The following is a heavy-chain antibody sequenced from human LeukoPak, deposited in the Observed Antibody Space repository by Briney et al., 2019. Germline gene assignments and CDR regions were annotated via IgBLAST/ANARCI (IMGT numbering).Heavy chain of an antibody. CDR2: IWYDGSNK. D-gene: IGHD6-19*01. Sequence: GGSLRLSCAAPGFTFSSYGMHWVRQAPGKGLEWVAVIWYDGSNKYYADSVKGRFTISRDNPKNTLYLQMNSLRAEDTAVYYCAKDVYTAVAYFDYWGQGTLVTVSS. CDR3: AKDVYTAVAYFDY. V-gene: IGHV3-33*06. CDR1: GFTFSSYG. J-gene: IGHJ4*02.